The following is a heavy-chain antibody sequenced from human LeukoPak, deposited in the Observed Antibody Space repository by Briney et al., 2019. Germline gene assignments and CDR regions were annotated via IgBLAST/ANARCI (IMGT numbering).Heavy chain of an antibody. CDR1: GGTFSSYA. CDR3: ARDRRYSSSWSYYYYYGMDV. Sequence: WASVRVSCTASGGTFSSYAISGVRQAPGQGLEWMGGINPIFGTANYAQKFQGRVTITADESTSTAYMELSSLRSEDTAVYYCARDRRYSSSWSYYYYYGMDVWGQGTTVTVSS. J-gene: IGHJ6*02. V-gene: IGHV1-69*13. CDR2: INPIFGTA. D-gene: IGHD6-13*01.